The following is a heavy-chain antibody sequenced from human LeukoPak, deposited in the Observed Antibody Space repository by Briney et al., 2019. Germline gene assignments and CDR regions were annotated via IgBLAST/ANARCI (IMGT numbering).Heavy chain of an antibody. Sequence: GGSLRLSCAASGFTFYSYAMNWVRQTPGKGLEWVSTFSGSGGSTYYADSVKGRFTISRDNSKNTLYLQMNSLRAEDTAVYYCARTGNPATGDYWGQGTLVTVSS. CDR3: ARTGNPATGDY. CDR2: FSGSGGST. CDR1: GFTFYSYA. D-gene: IGHD1-1*01. J-gene: IGHJ4*02. V-gene: IGHV3-23*01.